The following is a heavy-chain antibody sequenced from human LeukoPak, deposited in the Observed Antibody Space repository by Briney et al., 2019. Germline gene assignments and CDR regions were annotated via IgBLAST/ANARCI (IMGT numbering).Heavy chain of an antibody. Sequence: GGSLRLSCAVSGFTFSNSAMSWVRQAPGKGLEWVSTLSGSGITTYYADSVKGRFTISRDNSKNTLYLQMNSLRAEDTAVYYCAKGIYSSGWSYFDYWGHGTLVTVSS. J-gene: IGHJ4*01. CDR2: LSGSGITT. CDR3: AKGIYSSGWSYFDY. CDR1: GFTFSNSA. V-gene: IGHV3-23*01. D-gene: IGHD6-19*01.